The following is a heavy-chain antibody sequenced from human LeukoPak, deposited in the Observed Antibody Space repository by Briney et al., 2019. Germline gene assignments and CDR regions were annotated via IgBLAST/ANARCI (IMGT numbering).Heavy chain of an antibody. CDR2: INHSGST. CDR3: ARIGSYGLGSDAFDI. D-gene: IGHD5-18*01. J-gene: IGHJ3*02. V-gene: IGHV4-34*01. CDR1: GGSFSGYY. Sequence: SETLSLTCAVYGGSFSGYYWSWIRQPPGKGLEWIGEINHSGSTNYNPSLKSRVTISVDTSKNQFSLKLSSVTAADTAVYYCARIGSYGLGSDAFDIWGQGTMVTVSS.